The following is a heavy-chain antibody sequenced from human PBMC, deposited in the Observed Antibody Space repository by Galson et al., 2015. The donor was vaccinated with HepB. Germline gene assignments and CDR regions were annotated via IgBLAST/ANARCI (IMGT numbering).Heavy chain of an antibody. CDR2: IRSKFYTGTT. CDR3: VRGIRVSTDGQIRYYFDY. J-gene: IGHJ4*02. V-gene: IGHV3-49*03. Sequence: ALRLSCATSGFTFRDHAMGWFRQAPGTGLEGVPFIRSKFYTGTTDDAASVKGRFTISRDDSKSIAYLQMNSLKTEDTVIYYCVRGIRVSTDGQIRYYFDYWGQGTVVIVSS. D-gene: IGHD5-24*01. CDR1: GFTFRDHA.